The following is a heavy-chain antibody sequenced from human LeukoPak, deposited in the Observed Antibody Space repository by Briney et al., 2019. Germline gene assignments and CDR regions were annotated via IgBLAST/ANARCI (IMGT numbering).Heavy chain of an antibody. CDR3: AREISGSYLYYFDY. D-gene: IGHD1-26*01. CDR2: INHSGST. Sequence: SSGTLSLTCAVYGVSFSGYYWSWIRQPPGKGLDWIGEINHSGSTNYNPSTKSRVTISVDTSKNQFSLKLSSVTAADTAVYYCAREISGSYLYYFDYWGQGTLVTVSS. CDR1: GVSFSGYY. V-gene: IGHV4-34*01. J-gene: IGHJ4*02.